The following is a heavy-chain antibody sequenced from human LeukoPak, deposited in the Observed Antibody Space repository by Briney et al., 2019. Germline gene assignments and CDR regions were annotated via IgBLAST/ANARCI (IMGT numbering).Heavy chain of an antibody. J-gene: IGHJ4*02. CDR1: GFTFSSYA. CDR3: ARGEPYGDYPPGFDY. V-gene: IGHV3-30-3*01. CDR2: ISYDGSNK. Sequence: GGSLRLSCAASGFTFSSYAMHWVRQAPGKGLEWGAVISYDGSNKYYADSVKGRFTISRDNSKNTLYLQMNSLRAEDTAVYYCARGEPYGDYPPGFDYWGQGTLVTVSS. D-gene: IGHD4-17*01.